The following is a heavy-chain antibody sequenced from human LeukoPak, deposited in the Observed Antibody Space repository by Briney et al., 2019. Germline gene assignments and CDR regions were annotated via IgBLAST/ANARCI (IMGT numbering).Heavy chain of an antibody. J-gene: IGHJ4*02. CDR1: GGTFSSYS. D-gene: IGHD3-3*01. CDR3: ARGLRIFGVVTGFDY. V-gene: IGHV1-69*01. CDR2: IIPIFGTA. Sequence: AVKVSCKGSGGTFSSYSISWVRQPPGQGLEWMGGIIPIFGTANYAQKFQGRVTITADESTSTAYMELSRLRSEDTAVYYCARGLRIFGVVTGFDYWGQGTLVTVPS.